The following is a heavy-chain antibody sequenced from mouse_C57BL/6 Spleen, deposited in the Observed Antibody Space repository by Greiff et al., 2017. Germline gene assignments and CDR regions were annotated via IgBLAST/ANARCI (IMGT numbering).Heavy chain of an antibody. CDR3: ASYDYGVWFAY. J-gene: IGHJ3*01. D-gene: IGHD2-4*01. Sequence: QVQLQQPGAELVKPGASVKLSCKASGYTFTSYWMHWVKQRPGQGLEWIGMIHPNSGSTNYNEKFKSKATLTVDKSSSTAYMQLSSLTSEDSAVYYCASYDYGVWFAYWGQGTLVTVSA. CDR2: IHPNSGST. V-gene: IGHV1-64*01. CDR1: GYTFTSYW.